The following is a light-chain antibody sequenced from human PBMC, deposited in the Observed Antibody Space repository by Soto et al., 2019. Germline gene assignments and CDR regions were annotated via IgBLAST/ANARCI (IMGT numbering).Light chain of an antibody. V-gene: IGLV1-40*01. Sequence: QSVLTQPPSVSGAPGQRVTISCTGSSSNIGAGYDVKWYQQLPGTAPKLLIYGNSHRPSGVPDRFSGSKSGTSASLAITGLQAEGEADYYCQSYDSSLSGWVFGGGTKVTVL. CDR1: SSNIGAGYD. CDR2: GNS. J-gene: IGLJ3*02. CDR3: QSYDSSLSGWV.